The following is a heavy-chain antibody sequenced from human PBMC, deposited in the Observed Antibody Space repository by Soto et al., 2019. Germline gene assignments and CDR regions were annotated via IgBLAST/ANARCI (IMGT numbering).Heavy chain of an antibody. CDR3: ARVHYDLAYFDY. J-gene: IGHJ4*02. V-gene: IGHV3-33*01. Sequence: GGSLRLSCAASGFTFSSYGMHWVRQAPGKGLEWVAVIWYDGSNKYYADSVKGRFTISRDNSKNTLYLQMNSLRAEDTAVYYCARVHYDLAYFDYWGQGTLVTVSS. CDR1: GFTFSSYG. D-gene: IGHD3-3*01. CDR2: IWYDGSNK.